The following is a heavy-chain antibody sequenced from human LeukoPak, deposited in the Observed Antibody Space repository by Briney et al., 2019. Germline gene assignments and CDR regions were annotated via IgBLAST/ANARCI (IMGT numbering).Heavy chain of an antibody. CDR1: GYSFTSYW. CDR3: ARGVVRGVISPWFDP. D-gene: IGHD3-10*01. J-gene: IGHJ5*02. V-gene: IGHV5-51*01. Sequence: GESLKISCKGSGYSFTSYWIGWVRQMPGKGLEWMGIIYPGDSDTRYSPSFQGQATISADKSISTAYLQWSSLKASDTAMYYCARGVVRGVISPWFDPWGQGTLVTVSS. CDR2: IYPGDSDT.